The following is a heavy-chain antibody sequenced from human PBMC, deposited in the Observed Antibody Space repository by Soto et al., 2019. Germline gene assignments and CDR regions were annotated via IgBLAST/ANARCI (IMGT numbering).Heavy chain of an antibody. D-gene: IGHD3-10*01. CDR1: GFTFSNYA. J-gene: IGHJ5*02. CDR2: ISGGGIST. CDR3: ARDAISMVRGTNNWFDP. V-gene: IGHV3-23*01. Sequence: EVQLLESGGGLVQPGGSLTLSCAASGFTFSNYAMSWVRQAPGKGLEWVSAISGGGISTYYADSVRGRFTISRDNSRNTLYLRRNRLRAEDTAVYYCARDAISMVRGTNNWFDPWGQGNLVTVSS.